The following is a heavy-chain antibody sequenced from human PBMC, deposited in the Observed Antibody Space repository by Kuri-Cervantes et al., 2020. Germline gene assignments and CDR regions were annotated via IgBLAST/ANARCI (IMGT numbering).Heavy chain of an antibody. D-gene: IGHD6-19*01. J-gene: IGHJ4*02. CDR2: ISSSGSTI. CDR3: ARDSSGWIRAGPDFDY. V-gene: IGHV3-11*04. CDR1: GFTFSDYY. Sequence: GESLKISCAASGFTFSDYYMSWIRQAPGKGLEWVSYISSSGSTIYYADSVKGRFTISRDNAKNSLYLQMNSLRAEDTAVYYCARDSSGWIRAGPDFDYWGQGTLVTVSS.